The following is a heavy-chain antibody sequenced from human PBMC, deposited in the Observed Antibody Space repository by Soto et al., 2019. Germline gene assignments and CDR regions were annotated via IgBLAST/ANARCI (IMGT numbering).Heavy chain of an antibody. D-gene: IGHD4-17*01. CDR1: GFTFSNYW. V-gene: IGHV3-7*03. J-gene: IGHJ4*02. CDR2: IKQDGSVK. Sequence: GGSRRLSFAPSGFTFSNYWMSWVRQAPGQGLEWVASIKQDGSVKHYVDSVKGRFTISGDNAEKSLHLQMNSLRAEDTAVYYCAKLRGDYTVFDYWGQGARVTGSS. CDR3: AKLRGDYTVFDY.